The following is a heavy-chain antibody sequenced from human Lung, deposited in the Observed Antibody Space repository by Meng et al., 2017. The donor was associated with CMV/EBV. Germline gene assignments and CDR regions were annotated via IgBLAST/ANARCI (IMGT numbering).Heavy chain of an antibody. D-gene: IGHD2-2*01. V-gene: IGHV3-21*01. CDR3: ARDLQTFCGSPGCYDGFPH. CDR2: ISGSGQDT. CDR1: GFTFMPYN. Sequence: GESXKISCAASGFTFMPYNMNWVRQAPGKGLEWVSSISGSGQDTYYADSLRGRFTVSRDNRRKALYLQMDALRVEDTAVYYCARDLQTFCGSPGCYDGFPHWGQGTLVTVSS. J-gene: IGHJ4*02.